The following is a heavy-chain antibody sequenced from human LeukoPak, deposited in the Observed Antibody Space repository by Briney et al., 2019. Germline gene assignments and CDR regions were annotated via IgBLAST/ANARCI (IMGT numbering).Heavy chain of an antibody. CDR2: ITYRGSG. D-gene: IGHD2-21*02. CDR3: GVYGGDWRFDF. CDR1: NGFDSYY. J-gene: IGHJ4*02. Sequence: PSETLSLTCAVYNGFDSYYMTIVRQPPGKGLEWVGEITYRGSGNYNPSLKGRATISINVSQRQFSLSLWSVTAADTATYYCGVYGGDWRFDFWGQGTPITVSS. V-gene: IGHV4-34*01.